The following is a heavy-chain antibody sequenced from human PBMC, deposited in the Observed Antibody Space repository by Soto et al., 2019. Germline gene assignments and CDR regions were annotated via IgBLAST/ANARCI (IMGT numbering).Heavy chain of an antibody. Sequence: SMEVSCQASGLTFTSSAVQWVRQARGQRLEGIGLIVVCSGNTNYAQKFQERVTITRDRATSTAYMELSSLRSEDTAVYYCAADGSSYYYYGMDVWGQEPTVPVS. V-gene: IGHV1-58*01. CDR2: IVVCSGNT. CDR3: AADGSSYYYYGMDV. D-gene: IGHD1-26*01. J-gene: IGHJ6*02. CDR1: GLTFTSSA.